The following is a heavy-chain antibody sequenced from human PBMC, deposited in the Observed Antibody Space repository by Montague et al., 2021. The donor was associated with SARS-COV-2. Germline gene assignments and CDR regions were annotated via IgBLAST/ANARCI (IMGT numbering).Heavy chain of an antibody. V-gene: IGHV4-59*08. CDR1: GGSIRNYY. Sequence: SETLSLTCAVSGGSIRNYYWSWIRQPPGRGLEWIAYIYDSGNVDYNPSLKSRVTMLVDTSKNQFSLKLSSATAADTAVYYCAAQTDYYYYSLDVWGQGTTATVS. J-gene: IGHJ6*02. CDR2: IYDSGNV. CDR3: AAQTDYYYYSLDV.